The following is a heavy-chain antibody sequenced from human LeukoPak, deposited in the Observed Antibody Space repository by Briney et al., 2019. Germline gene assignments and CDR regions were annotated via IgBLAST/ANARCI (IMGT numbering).Heavy chain of an antibody. D-gene: IGHD1-1*01. J-gene: IGHJ6*02. Sequence: SETLSLTCTVSGGSISSSSYYWGWIRQAPGKGLEWVGSIYYSGSTHYNPSLKSRVTISVDTSKNRFSLKLSSVTAADTAVYYCASHHYNMDVWGQGTTVTVSS. V-gene: IGHV4-39*01. CDR2: IYYSGST. CDR3: ASHHYNMDV. CDR1: GGSISSSSYY.